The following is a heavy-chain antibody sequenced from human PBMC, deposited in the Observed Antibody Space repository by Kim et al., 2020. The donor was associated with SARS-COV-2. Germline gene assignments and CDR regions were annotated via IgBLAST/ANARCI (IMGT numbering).Heavy chain of an antibody. V-gene: IGHV1-8*01. CDR3: VRATSGYDDYYYYYYMDV. D-gene: IGHD5-12*01. CDR2: MSPKSGNS. J-gene: IGHJ6*03. CDR1: GDTFSKYE. Sequence: ASVKVSCKASGDTFSKYEINWVRQATGQGLEWMGWMSPKSGNSGCAQKFHDRVTMTRDVATSEVYLELSSLRSEDTAVYYCVRATSGYDDYYYYYYMDVWGKGTSVTVSS.